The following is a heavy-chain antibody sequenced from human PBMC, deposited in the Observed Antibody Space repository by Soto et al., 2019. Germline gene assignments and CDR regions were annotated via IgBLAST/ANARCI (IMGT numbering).Heavy chain of an antibody. J-gene: IGHJ4*02. Sequence: EVQLLESGGGMVQPGGSLRVSCAASGFTFRNFFMSWVRQAPGKGLEWVSAIRGTGGETFYGDSVKGRFTISRDHSKDTLDLQKDSQGDEDAALYFCAQDRGWGVVSPSHDYWGQGTLVTVSS. CDR3: AQDRGWGVVSPSHDY. CDR2: IRGTGGET. CDR1: GFTFRNFF. D-gene: IGHD2-21*01. V-gene: IGHV3-23*01.